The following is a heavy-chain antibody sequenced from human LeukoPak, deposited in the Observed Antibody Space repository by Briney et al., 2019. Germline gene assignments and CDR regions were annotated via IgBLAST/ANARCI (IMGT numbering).Heavy chain of an antibody. CDR1: GYTFTSYG. CDR3: ARADGGGSCSSISCYTSDFDY. D-gene: IGHD2-2*02. J-gene: IGHJ4*02. V-gene: IGHV1-18*01. CDR2: ISAYNGNT. Sequence: APVKVSCKASGYTFTSYGISWVRQAPGQGLEWMGWISAYNGNTNYAQKLQGRVTMTTDTSTSTAYMELRSLRSDDTAVYYCARADGGGSCSSISCYTSDFDYWGQGTLVTVSS.